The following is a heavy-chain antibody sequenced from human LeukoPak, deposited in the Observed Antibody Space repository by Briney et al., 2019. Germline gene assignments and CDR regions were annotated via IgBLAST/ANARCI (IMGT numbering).Heavy chain of an antibody. V-gene: IGHV3-30*04. CDR3: AKDTRFLDPADY. D-gene: IGHD3-3*01. Sequence: PGGSLRLSCAASGFTFSSYAMHWVRQAPGKGLEWVAVISYDGSNKYYADSVKGRFTISRDNSKNTLYLQMNSLRAEDTAVYYCAKDTRFLDPADYWGQGTLVTVSS. CDR1: GFTFSSYA. CDR2: ISYDGSNK. J-gene: IGHJ4*02.